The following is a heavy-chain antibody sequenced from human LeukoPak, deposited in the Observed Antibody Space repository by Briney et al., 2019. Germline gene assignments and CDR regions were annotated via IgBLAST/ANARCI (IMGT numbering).Heavy chain of an antibody. CDR1: GFTFSGYW. J-gene: IGHJ4*02. V-gene: IGHV3-74*03. Sequence: GGSLRLSCGASGFTFSGYWMHWVRQAPGKGLVWVSHINAGGSTTMYADSVKGRFTISRDNAKNTLYLQMNGLRAEDTAVYYCARPRGYDTRDFDYWGQGALVTVSS. CDR3: ARPRGYDTRDFDY. D-gene: IGHD3-22*01. CDR2: INAGGSTT.